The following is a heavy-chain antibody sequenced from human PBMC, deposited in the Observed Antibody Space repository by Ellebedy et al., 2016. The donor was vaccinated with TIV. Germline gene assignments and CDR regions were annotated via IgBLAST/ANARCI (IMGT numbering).Heavy chain of an antibody. Sequence: GESLKISCTASGFTFSSYWMHWVRQVPGKGLVWVSRINSDGSSAYYADSVKGRFTISRDNAKNSLYLQMNSLRAEDTAVYYCTRDRIVGAASYGYWGRGTLVTVSS. CDR3: TRDRIVGAASYGY. V-gene: IGHV3-74*01. CDR1: GFTFSSYW. CDR2: INSDGSSA. J-gene: IGHJ2*01. D-gene: IGHD1-26*01.